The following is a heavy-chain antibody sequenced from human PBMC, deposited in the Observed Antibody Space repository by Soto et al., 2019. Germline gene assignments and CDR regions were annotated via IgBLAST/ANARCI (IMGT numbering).Heavy chain of an antibody. J-gene: IGHJ4*02. Sequence: VQLVESGGGVVQPGRSLRLSCAASGFTFSSYGMHWVRQAPGKGLAWVAVIWYDGSNKYYADSVKGRFTISRDNSKNTLYLQMNSLRAEDTAVYYCARDDGSYFDYWGQGTLVTVSS. V-gene: IGHV3-33*01. CDR2: IWYDGSNK. CDR3: ARDDGSYFDY. CDR1: GFTFSSYG.